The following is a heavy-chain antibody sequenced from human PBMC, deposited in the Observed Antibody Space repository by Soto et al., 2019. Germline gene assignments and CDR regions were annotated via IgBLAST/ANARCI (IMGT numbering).Heavy chain of an antibody. V-gene: IGHV4-34*01. D-gene: IGHD3-3*01. CDR2: INHSGST. CDR3: ARVRLSRNFGVVTPKYYYYMDV. Sequence: PSETLSLACAVYGGSFSGYYWSWIRQPPGKGLEWIGEINHSGSTNYNPSLKSRVTISVDTSKNQFSLKLSSVTAADTAVYYCARVRLSRNFGVVTPKYYYYMDVWGNGTTVTVSS. CDR1: GGSFSGYY. J-gene: IGHJ6*03.